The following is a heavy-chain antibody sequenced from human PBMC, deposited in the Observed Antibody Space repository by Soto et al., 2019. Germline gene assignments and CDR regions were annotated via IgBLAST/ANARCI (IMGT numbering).Heavy chain of an antibody. V-gene: IGHV5-51*01. D-gene: IGHD6-19*01. J-gene: IGHJ6*03. CDR2: IYPGDSDT. Sequence: GESLKISCKGSGYSFTSYWIGWVRQMPGKGLEWMGIIYPGDSDTRYSPSFQGQVTISADKSISTAYLQWSSLKASDTAMYYCARRAVAGTDYYYYYMVVWGKGTTVTVSS. CDR3: ARRAVAGTDYYYYYMVV. CDR1: GYSFTSYW.